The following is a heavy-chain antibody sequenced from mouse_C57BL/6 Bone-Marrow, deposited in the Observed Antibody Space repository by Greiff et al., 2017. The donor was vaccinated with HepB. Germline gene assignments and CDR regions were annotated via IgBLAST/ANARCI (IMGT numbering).Heavy chain of an antibody. Sequence: VQLKESGEGLVKPGGSLKLSCAASGFTFSSYAMSWVRQTPEKRLEWVAYISSGGDYIYYADTVKGRFTISRDNARNTLYLQMSSLKSEDTAMYYCTREGGNYGAYWGQGTLVTVSA. J-gene: IGHJ3*01. CDR3: TREGGNYGAY. CDR1: GFTFSSYA. CDR2: ISSGGDYI. D-gene: IGHD2-1*01. V-gene: IGHV5-9-1*02.